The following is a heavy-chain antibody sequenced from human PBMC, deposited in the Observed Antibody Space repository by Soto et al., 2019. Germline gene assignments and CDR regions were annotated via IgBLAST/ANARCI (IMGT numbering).Heavy chain of an antibody. D-gene: IGHD2-15*01. CDR1: GGSISSSSYY. CDR3: ARHRGRISYYYYMDV. J-gene: IGHJ6*03. CDR2: IYYSGST. V-gene: IGHV4-39*01. Sequence: QLQLQESGPGLVKPSETLFLTCTVSGGSISSSSYYWGWIRQPPGKGLEWIGSIYYSGSTYYNPSLKSRVTISVDTSKNQFSLKLSSVTAADTAVYYCARHRGRISYYYYMDVWGKGTTVTVSS.